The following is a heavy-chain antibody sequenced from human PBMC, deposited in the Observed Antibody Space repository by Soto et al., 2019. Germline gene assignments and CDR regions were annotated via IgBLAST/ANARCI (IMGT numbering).Heavy chain of an antibody. Sequence: ASVKVSCKASGYTFTSYGISWVRQAPGQGLEWMGWISAYNGNTNYAQKLQGRVTISRDNSKNTLYLQMNSLRAEDTAVYYCAKDSGGSFDYWGQGTLVTVSS. J-gene: IGHJ4*02. CDR3: AKDSGGSFDY. D-gene: IGHD3-10*01. V-gene: IGHV1-18*01. CDR2: ISAYNGNT. CDR1: GYTFTSYG.